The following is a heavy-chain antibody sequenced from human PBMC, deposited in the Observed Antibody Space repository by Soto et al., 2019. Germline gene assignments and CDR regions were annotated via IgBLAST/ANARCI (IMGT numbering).Heavy chain of an antibody. V-gene: IGHV3-23*01. D-gene: IGHD4-17*01. CDR3: TKLVFYGDSLVEY. Sequence: EVQLLESGGDLVQPGGSLRLSCVASGLTFSRFALSWVRQSPGKGLEWVSAISGGGGSTYYADSVKGRFTVSRDNSKDTLYLQMNTLRAEDTAVYYCTKLVFYGDSLVEYWGQGTLVTVSS. CDR2: ISGGGGST. CDR1: GLTFSRFA. J-gene: IGHJ4*02.